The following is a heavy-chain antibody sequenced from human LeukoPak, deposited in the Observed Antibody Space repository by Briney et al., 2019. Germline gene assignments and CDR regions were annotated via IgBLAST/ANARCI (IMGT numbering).Heavy chain of an antibody. D-gene: IGHD2-21*01. CDR2: IFSNDEK. J-gene: IGHJ3*02. CDR1: GGSISSYYW. V-gene: IGHV2-26*01. CDR3: ARINLLTDAFDI. Sequence: ETLSLTCTVPGGSISSYYWSWIRQPPGKALEWLAHIFSNDEKSYSTSLKSRLTISKDTSKSQVVLTMTNMGPVDTATYYCARINLLTDAFDIWGQGTMVTVSS.